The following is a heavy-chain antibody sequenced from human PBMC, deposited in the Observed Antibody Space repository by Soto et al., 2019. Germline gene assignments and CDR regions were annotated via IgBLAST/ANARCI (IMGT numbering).Heavy chain of an antibody. Sequence: PSETLSLTCSVSGASVTSPEHYWTWIRQSPGKGLEWIGYIYYGGSTVYNPSPKGRSTVSLDTSKNQFSLNLTSVTAADTAVYFCARGPYCLTGDCFPNSFDPWGQGTLVTVSS. J-gene: IGHJ5*02. CDR1: GASVTSPEHY. D-gene: IGHD2-21*01. CDR2: IYYGGST. CDR3: ARGPYCLTGDCFPNSFDP. V-gene: IGHV4-30-4*01.